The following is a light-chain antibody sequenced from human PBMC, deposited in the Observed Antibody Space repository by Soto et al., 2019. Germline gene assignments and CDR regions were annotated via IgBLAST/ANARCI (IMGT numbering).Light chain of an antibody. CDR1: QTVSTS. CDR2: AAS. Sequence: DIQMTQSPSSLSASVGDRVTITCRASQTVSTSLNWYQQKPGKAPNLLIYAASSLQSGVPSRFSGRGSGTDFTLITSSLQPEDFATYYCQQSYSTPVTFGQGTRLEIK. CDR3: QQSYSTPVT. V-gene: IGKV1-39*01. J-gene: IGKJ5*01.